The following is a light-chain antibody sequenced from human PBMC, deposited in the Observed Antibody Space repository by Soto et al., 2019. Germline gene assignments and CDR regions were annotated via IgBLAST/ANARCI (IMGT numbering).Light chain of an antibody. CDR3: QQYGDLPWT. V-gene: IGKV3-20*01. CDR2: GAS. J-gene: IGKJ1*01. CDR1: QSVSSNY. Sequence: TQSPGTLSSSPGERATLSCRASQSVSSNYLAWYQQKPGQAPRILIYGASSRDTGIPDRFSGSGSGTDFTLTIDRLESEDFSVYFCQQYGDLPWTFGQGTKVDIK.